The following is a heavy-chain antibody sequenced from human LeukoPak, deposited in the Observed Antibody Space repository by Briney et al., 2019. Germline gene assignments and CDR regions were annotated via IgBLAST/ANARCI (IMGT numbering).Heavy chain of an antibody. CDR2: INPNSGGT. J-gene: IGHJ6*02. D-gene: IGHD2-2*01. Sequence: ASVKVSCKASGYTFTGYYMHWVRQAPGQGLEWMGWINPNSGGTNYAQKFQGRVTMTRDTSISTAYMELSRLRSDDTAVYYCAADIVVVPAAEYYYYYYGMDVWGQGTTVTVSS. CDR3: AADIVVVPAAEYYYYYYGMDV. CDR1: GYTFTGYY. V-gene: IGHV1-2*02.